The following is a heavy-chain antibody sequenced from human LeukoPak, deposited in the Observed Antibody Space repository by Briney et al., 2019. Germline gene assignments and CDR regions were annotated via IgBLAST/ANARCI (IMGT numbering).Heavy chain of an antibody. D-gene: IGHD4-17*01. Sequence: SETLSLTCTVSGGSVSGYYWSWIRQPPGKGLEWIGYIYYSGSTNYNPSLKSRVTISVDTSKNQFSLKLSSVTAADTAVYYCARVTTTVTNVAGVFDYWGQGTLVTVSS. V-gene: IGHV4-59*02. J-gene: IGHJ4*02. CDR2: IYYSGST. CDR1: GGSVSGYY. CDR3: ARVTTTVTNVAGVFDY.